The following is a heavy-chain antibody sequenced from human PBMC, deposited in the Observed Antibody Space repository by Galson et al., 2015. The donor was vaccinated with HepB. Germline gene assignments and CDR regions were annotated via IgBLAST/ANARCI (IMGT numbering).Heavy chain of an antibody. Sequence: SLRLSCAASGFTFSSYSMNWVRQAPGKGLEWVSSISSSSSYIYYADSVKGRFTISRDNAKNSLYLQMNSLRAEDTAVYYCARDSNWWLTTVVTPGFDYWGQGTLVTVSS. V-gene: IGHV3-21*01. CDR3: ARDSNWWLTTVVTPGFDY. CDR1: GFTFSSYS. J-gene: IGHJ4*02. CDR2: ISSSSSYI. D-gene: IGHD4-23*01.